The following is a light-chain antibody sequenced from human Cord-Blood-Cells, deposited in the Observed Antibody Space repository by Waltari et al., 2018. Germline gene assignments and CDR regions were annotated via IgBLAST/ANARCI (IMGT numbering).Light chain of an antibody. CDR3: QQYNNWPRT. J-gene: IGKJ1*01. V-gene: IGKV3-15*01. Sequence: EIVMTQSPATLSVSPGERATLSCRASQSVSSNLAWYQQKPGQAPRLLIYGASTRANGIPARFSGRGSGTEFTLTISSLQSEDFAVYYCQQYNNWPRTFGQGTKVEIK. CDR2: GAS. CDR1: QSVSSN.